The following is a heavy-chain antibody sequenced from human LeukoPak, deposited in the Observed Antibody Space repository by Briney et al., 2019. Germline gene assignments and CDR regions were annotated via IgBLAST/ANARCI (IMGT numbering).Heavy chain of an antibody. CDR1: GFTFDDYA. V-gene: IGHV3-9*01. J-gene: IGHJ4*02. Sequence: SLRLSCAASGFTFDDYAMHWVRQAPGKGLEWVTGISWNSGSIGYADSVKGRFTISRDNAKNSLYLQMNSLRAEDTALYYCAKDLGYPYCSGGSCSTYGFDYWGQGTLVTVSS. CDR3: AKDLGYPYCSGGSCSTYGFDY. D-gene: IGHD2-15*01. CDR2: ISWNSGSI.